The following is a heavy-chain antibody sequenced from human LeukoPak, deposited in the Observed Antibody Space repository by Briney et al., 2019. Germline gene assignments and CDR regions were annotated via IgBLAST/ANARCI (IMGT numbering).Heavy chain of an antibody. V-gene: IGHV1-46*01. Sequence: GASVKVSCKASGYTFTSYYMHWVRQAPGQGLEWMGIINPSGGSTSYAQKFQGRVTMTRDTSTSTAYMELSSLRSEDTAVYYCAREELTTGTPYAFDIWGKGTMVPVFS. CDR1: GYTFTSYY. D-gene: IGHD3-9*01. CDR2: INPSGGST. CDR3: AREELTTGTPYAFDI. J-gene: IGHJ3*02.